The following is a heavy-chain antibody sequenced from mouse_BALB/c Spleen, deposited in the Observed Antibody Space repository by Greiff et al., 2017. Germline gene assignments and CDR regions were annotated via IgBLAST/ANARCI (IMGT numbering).Heavy chain of an antibody. D-gene: IGHD3-1*01. J-gene: IGHJ4*01. CDR1: GFTFSSYA. CDR2: ISSGGST. Sequence: EVKLVESGGGLVKPGGSLKLSCAASGFTFSSYAMSWVRQTPEKRLEWVASISSGGSTYYSDSVKGRFTISRDNARNILYLQMSSLRSEDTAMYYCARGTEASSGLDAMDYWGQGTSVTVSS. CDR3: ARGTEASSGLDAMDY. V-gene: IGHV5-6-5*01.